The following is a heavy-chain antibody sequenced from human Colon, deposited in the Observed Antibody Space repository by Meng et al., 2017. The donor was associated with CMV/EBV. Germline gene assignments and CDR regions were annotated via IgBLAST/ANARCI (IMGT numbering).Heavy chain of an antibody. CDR2: INPNSGVT. V-gene: IGHV1-2*02. CDR1: GYTFTGYY. CDR3: ARDKRESMVRYYYYYGMDV. J-gene: IGHJ6*02. D-gene: IGHD3-10*01. Sequence: ASVKVSCKASGYTFTGYYIHWVRQAPGQGLEWMGWINPNSGVTNYAHNFHGRVTMTRDASISTAYMELSRLSSDDTAVYYRARDKRESMVRYYYYYGMDVWGQGTTVTVSS.